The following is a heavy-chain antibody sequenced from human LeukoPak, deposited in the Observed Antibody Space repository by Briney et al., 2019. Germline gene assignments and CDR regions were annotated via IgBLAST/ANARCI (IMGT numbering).Heavy chain of an antibody. Sequence: GGSLRLSCAASGFIFRSYSMNWVRQAPGKGLEWVSFISSSSNYMSYADSVKGRFTISRDNAKSSLYLQMNSLRAEDTAVYYCARPLDSSNNYFDYWGQGTLVTVSA. V-gene: IGHV3-21*01. CDR2: ISSSSNYM. J-gene: IGHJ4*02. D-gene: IGHD6-13*01. CDR3: ARPLDSSNNYFDY. CDR1: GFIFRSYS.